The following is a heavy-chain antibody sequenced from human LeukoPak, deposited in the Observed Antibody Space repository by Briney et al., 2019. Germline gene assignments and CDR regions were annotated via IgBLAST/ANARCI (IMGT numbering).Heavy chain of an antibody. V-gene: IGHV5-51*01. CDR2: TYPGDSDT. CDR3: ARGYYYGSGSYQQYYYYMDV. D-gene: IGHD3-10*01. CDR1: GYSFTSYW. Sequence: GESLKISCKGSGYSFTSYWIGWMRQMPGKGLEWMGITYPGDSDTRYSPSFQGQVTISADKSISTAYLQWSSLKASDTAMYYCARGYYYGSGSYQQYYYYMDVWGKGTTVTVSS. J-gene: IGHJ6*03.